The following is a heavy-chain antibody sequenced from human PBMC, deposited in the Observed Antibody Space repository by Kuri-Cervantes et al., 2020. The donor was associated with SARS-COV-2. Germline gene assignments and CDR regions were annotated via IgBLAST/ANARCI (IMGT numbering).Heavy chain of an antibody. J-gene: IGHJ3*02. CDR1: GGSFSDYY. CDR2: INHSGST. D-gene: IGHD3-22*01. Sequence: GSLRLSCAVYGGSFSDYYWSWVRQPPGKGLEWIGEINHSGSTNYNPSLKSRVTISVDTSKNQFSLKLSSVTAADTAVYYCAGDPITMIVVASWAFDIWGQGTMVTVSS. V-gene: IGHV4-34*01. CDR3: AGDPITMIVVASWAFDI.